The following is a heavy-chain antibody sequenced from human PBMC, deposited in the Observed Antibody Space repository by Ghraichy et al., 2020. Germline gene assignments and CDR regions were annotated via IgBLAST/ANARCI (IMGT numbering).Heavy chain of an antibody. CDR3: ARVAGTRFYYYYGMDV. D-gene: IGHD6-19*01. CDR1: GFTVSSNY. CDR2: IYSGGNT. Sequence: GGSLRLFCAASGFTVSSNYMSWVRQAPGKGLEWVSVIYSGGNTYYADSVKGRFTISRDNSKNTLYLQMNSLRAEDTAVYYCARVAGTRFYYYYGMDVWGQGTTVTVSS. J-gene: IGHJ6*02. V-gene: IGHV3-53*01.